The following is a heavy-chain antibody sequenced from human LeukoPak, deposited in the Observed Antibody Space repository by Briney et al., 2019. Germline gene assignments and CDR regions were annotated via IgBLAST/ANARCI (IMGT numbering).Heavy chain of an antibody. D-gene: IGHD3-10*01. CDR3: ARLKEGIDY. CDR1: GGSISRYY. J-gene: IGHJ4*02. V-gene: IGHV4-59*08. Sequence: SETLSLTCTVSGGSISRYYWSWIRQPPGKGLEWSGYIYYSGTTNYNPSLKSRVTISVDTSKDQFSLKLSSVTAADTAVYYCARLKEGIDYWGQGTLVTVSS. CDR2: IYYSGTT.